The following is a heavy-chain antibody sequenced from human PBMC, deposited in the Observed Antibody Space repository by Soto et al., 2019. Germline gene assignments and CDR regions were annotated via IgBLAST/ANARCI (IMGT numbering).Heavy chain of an antibody. CDR1: GDSIRGGGHY. V-gene: IGHV4-31*03. CDR3: ARDTGLAPTVWGY. J-gene: IGHJ4*03. Sequence: QVQLQESGPGLVKPSQTLSLTCSVSGDSIRGGGHYWNWIRQFPGKGLEWIGYVYHSGSTHYNPSLRGRLTISTDTSKNQFSLRLISVTAAAAALYYCARDTGLAPTVWGYWGHGTQVTVSS. CDR2: VYHSGST. D-gene: IGHD7-27*01.